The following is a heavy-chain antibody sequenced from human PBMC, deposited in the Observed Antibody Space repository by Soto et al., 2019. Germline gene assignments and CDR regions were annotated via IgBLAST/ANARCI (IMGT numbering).Heavy chain of an antibody. D-gene: IGHD3-10*01. CDR1: GFTFSSYA. CDR3: ARGLAPGVIIGYFDY. Sequence: GGSLRLSCAASGFTFSSYAMHWVRQAPGKGLEWVAVISYDGSNKYYADSVKGRFTISRDNSKNTLYLQMNSLRAEDTAVYYCARGLAPGVIIGYFDYWSQGTLVTVSS. J-gene: IGHJ4*02. V-gene: IGHV3-30-3*01. CDR2: ISYDGSNK.